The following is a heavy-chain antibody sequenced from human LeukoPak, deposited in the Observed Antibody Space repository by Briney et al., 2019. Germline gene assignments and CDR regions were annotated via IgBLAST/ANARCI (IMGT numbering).Heavy chain of an antibody. CDR2: ISGSGNST. Sequence: GGSLRLSCAASGFTFRSYAMSWVRQAPGKGLEWVLAISGSGNSTYYADSVKGRFTIPRDNSKNTLYLQMNSLRAEDTAVYYCEGTYYYDSSDDYWGQGTLVTVSS. V-gene: IGHV3-23*01. D-gene: IGHD3-22*01. CDR3: EGTYYYDSSDDY. CDR1: GFTFRSYA. J-gene: IGHJ4*02.